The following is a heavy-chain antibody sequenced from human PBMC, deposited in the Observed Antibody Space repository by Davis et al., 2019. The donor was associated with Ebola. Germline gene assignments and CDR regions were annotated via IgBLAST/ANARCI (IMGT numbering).Heavy chain of an antibody. CDR2: ISGSGGST. CDR3: AKVRSDFWPSYYMDV. V-gene: IGHV3-23*01. Sequence: GESLKISCAASGFTFSSYAMSWVRQAPGKGLEWVSAISGSGGSTYYADSVKGRFTISRDNSKNTLYLQMNSLRAEDTAVYYCAKVRSDFWPSYYMDVWGKGTTVTVSS. D-gene: IGHD3-3*01. J-gene: IGHJ6*03. CDR1: GFTFSSYA.